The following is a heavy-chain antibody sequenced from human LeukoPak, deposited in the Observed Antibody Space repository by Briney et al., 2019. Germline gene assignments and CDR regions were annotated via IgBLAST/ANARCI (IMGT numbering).Heavy chain of an antibody. V-gene: IGHV4-4*07. Sequence: SETLSLTCTVSGGSISSYCWNWIRQPAGKGLEWIGRIYTSGSTKCNPALKSRVTMSVDTSKNQFSLKLNSVTAADTAVYYCARSYSSSWTRAEYFQHWGQGTLVTVSS. CDR2: IYTSGST. CDR1: GGSISSYC. D-gene: IGHD6-13*01. CDR3: ARSYSSSWTRAEYFQH. J-gene: IGHJ1*01.